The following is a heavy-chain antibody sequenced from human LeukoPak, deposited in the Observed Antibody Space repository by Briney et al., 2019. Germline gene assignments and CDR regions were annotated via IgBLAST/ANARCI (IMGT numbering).Heavy chain of an antibody. J-gene: IGHJ4*02. CDR1: GLVFDNFA. Sequence: PGGSLRLSCAAPGLVFDNFAMSWVRQAPGKGLVWVSTISSSGSSTYYADSVKGRFTVSRDNSKNTLDLQMNSLGVEDTAVYYCATQLLWFGESVEEGYWGQGTLVTVSS. D-gene: IGHD3-10*01. CDR3: ATQLLWFGESVEEGY. CDR2: ISSSGSST. V-gene: IGHV3-23*01.